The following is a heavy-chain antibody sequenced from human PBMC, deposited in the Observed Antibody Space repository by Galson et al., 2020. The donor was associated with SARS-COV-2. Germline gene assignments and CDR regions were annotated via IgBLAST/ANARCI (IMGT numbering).Heavy chain of an antibody. CDR3: AKLGDSSGYYYGYFQH. D-gene: IGHD3-22*01. CDR2: ISYDGSNK. J-gene: IGHJ1*01. V-gene: IGHV3-30*18. Sequence: GGSLRLSCAASGVTFSSYGMHWVRQAPGTGLDRVAVISYDGSNKYYADSVKGRFTISRDNSKNTLYLQMNSLRAEDTAVYYCAKLGDSSGYYYGYFQHWGQGTLVTVSS. CDR1: GVTFSSYG.